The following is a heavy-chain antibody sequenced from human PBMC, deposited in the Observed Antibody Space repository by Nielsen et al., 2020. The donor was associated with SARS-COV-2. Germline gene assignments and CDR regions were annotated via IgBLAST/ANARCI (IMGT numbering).Heavy chain of an antibody. Sequence: ASVKVSCKASGYTFTSYGISWVRQAPGQGLEWMAWISAYNDKTNYAQKFQGRLTMTTDTSTGTAYMELRSLRSDDTAVYFCARDGPRITMPRGLDHWGQGSLVTVSS. CDR1: GYTFTSYG. CDR2: ISAYNDKT. CDR3: ARDGPRITMPRGLDH. D-gene: IGHD3-10*01. V-gene: IGHV1-18*01. J-gene: IGHJ4*02.